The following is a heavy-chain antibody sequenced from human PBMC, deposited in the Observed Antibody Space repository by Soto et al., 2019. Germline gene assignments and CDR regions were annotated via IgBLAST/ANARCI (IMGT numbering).Heavy chain of an antibody. D-gene: IGHD6-19*01. Sequence: QVQLVESGGDVVQPGRSLRLSCAASGFIFSNYGMHWVRQAPGKGLEWMAVISYDGSDKYYADSVKGRFTISRDNSKNTLYLQMNSLRTEDTAVYYCAKGSKWLVRDLSDYWGQGTLVTVSS. CDR3: AKGSKWLVRDLSDY. CDR1: GFIFSNYG. V-gene: IGHV3-30*18. CDR2: ISYDGSDK. J-gene: IGHJ4*02.